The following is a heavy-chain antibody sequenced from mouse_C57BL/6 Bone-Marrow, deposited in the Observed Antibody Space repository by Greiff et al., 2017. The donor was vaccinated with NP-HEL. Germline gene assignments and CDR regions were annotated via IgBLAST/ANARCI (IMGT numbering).Heavy chain of an antibody. D-gene: IGHD1-1*01. Sequence: VQLQQPGAELVRPGTSVKLSCKASGYTFTSYWMHWVKQRPGQGLEWIGVIDPSDSYTNYNQKFKGKATLTVDTSSSTAYMQLSSLTSEDSAVYDCARGAIYYYGSSYWYFDVWGTGTTVTVSS. CDR1: GYTFTSYW. CDR3: ARGAIYYYGSSYWYFDV. J-gene: IGHJ1*03. V-gene: IGHV1-59*01. CDR2: IDPSDSYT.